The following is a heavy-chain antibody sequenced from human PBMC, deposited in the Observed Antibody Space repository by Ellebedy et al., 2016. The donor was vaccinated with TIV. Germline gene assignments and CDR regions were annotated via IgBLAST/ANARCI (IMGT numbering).Heavy chain of an antibody. J-gene: IGHJ4*02. CDR1: GFTFSNYW. D-gene: IGHD1-26*01. V-gene: IGHV3-74*01. Sequence: GGSLRLXCTASGFTFSNYWMHWVRQAPGKGLAWVSRIKGDGSSTSYADSVMGRFTISRDNTKNTLSLQMNSLRAEDTALYYCVRDGVGAPPFDYWGQGTLVTVSS. CDR2: IKGDGSST. CDR3: VRDGVGAPPFDY.